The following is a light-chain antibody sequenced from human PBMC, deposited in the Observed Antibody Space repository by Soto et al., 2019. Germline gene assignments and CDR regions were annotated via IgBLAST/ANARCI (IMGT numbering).Light chain of an antibody. CDR2: GAS. J-gene: IGKJ1*01. V-gene: IGKV3-20*01. CDR1: QTVTNNY. Sequence: EIVLTQSPGTLSLSPGESATLSCRASQTVTNNYLAWYQQKPGQAPRLLIYGASSRAIDIPHRFTGSGSGADLTLSRSRLEPEDFVGYDCQQYGRSPRTVGQGTKVEIK. CDR3: QQYGRSPRT.